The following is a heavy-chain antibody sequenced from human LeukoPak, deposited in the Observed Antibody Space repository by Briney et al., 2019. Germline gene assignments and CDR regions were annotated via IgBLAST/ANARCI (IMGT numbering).Heavy chain of an antibody. D-gene: IGHD6-13*01. CDR2: ISSSGNTI. CDR3: ARDFVAAAGIDY. J-gene: IGHJ4*02. Sequence: GGSLRLSCAASGFTFSIYAMRWVRQAPGKGLEWVSYISSSGNTINYADSVKGRFTISRDNSKNSLYLQVNSLRAEDTAVYYCARDFVAAAGIDYWGQGTLVTVSS. CDR1: GFTFSIYA. V-gene: IGHV3-48*03.